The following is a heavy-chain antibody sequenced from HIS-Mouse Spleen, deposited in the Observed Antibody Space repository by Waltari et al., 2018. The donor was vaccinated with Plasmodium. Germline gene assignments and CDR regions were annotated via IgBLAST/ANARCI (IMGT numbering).Heavy chain of an antibody. CDR2: IKQDGSEK. D-gene: IGHD6-13*01. V-gene: IGHV3-7*01. J-gene: IGHJ2*01. CDR1: GFTFSSYW. Sequence: EVQLVESGGGLVQPGGYLRLSWSASGFTFSSYWMSWVRQAPGKGLEWVANIKQDGSEKYYVDSVKGRFTISRDNAKNSLYLQMNSLRAEDTAVYYCASSWYWYFDLWGRGTLVTVSS. CDR3: ASSWYWYFDL.